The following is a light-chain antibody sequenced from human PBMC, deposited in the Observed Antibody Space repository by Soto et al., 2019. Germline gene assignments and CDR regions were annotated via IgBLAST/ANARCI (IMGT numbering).Light chain of an antibody. CDR2: AAS. Sequence: AIRMTQSPSSFSASTGDRVTITCRASQGISSYLAWYQQKPGKAPKLLIYAASTLQSGVPSRFSGSGSGTDFTLTISCLQSEDFANYYCQQYYSYPPGTFGQGTKVEIK. CDR3: QQYYSYPPGT. CDR1: QGISSY. J-gene: IGKJ1*01. V-gene: IGKV1-8*01.